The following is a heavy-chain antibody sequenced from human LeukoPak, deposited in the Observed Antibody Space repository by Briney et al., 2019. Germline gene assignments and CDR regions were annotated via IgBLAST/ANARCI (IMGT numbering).Heavy chain of an antibody. Sequence: SETLSLTCTVSGGSISSYYWSWIRQPPGKGLEWIGYIYYSGSTNYNPSLKSRVTISVDTSKNQFSLKLSSVTAADTAVYYCAREEYSSSWYVGYFDYWGQGTLVTVSS. CDR3: AREEYSSSWYVGYFDY. J-gene: IGHJ4*02. CDR2: IYYSGST. CDR1: GGSISSYY. D-gene: IGHD6-13*01. V-gene: IGHV4-59*01.